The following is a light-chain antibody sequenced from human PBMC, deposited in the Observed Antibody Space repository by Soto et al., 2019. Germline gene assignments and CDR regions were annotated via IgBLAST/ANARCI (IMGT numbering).Light chain of an antibody. Sequence: QSVLTQPASVSGSPGQSITISCTGSNSDIGTYNYVSWYQQHPGKALKLIIYEVTNRPSEVSDRFSGSKSGNTASLTISGLQSEDEAFYHCSSYSSTTTYILFGGGTQLTVL. CDR1: NSDIGTYNY. V-gene: IGLV2-14*01. CDR3: SSYSSTTTYIL. CDR2: EVT. J-gene: IGLJ2*01.